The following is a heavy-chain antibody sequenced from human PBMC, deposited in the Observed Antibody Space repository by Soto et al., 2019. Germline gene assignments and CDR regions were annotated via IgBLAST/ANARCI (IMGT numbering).Heavy chain of an antibody. J-gene: IGHJ3*02. CDR3: ARERRDGSSWIWDDAFDI. CDR1: GFTVSSNY. CDR2: IYSGGST. D-gene: IGHD6-13*01. Sequence: GGSLRLSCAASGFTVSSNYMSWVRQAPGKGLEWVSVIYSGGSTYYADSVKGRFTISRDNSKNTLYLQMNSLRAEDTAVYYCARERRDGSSWIWDDAFDIWGQGTMVTVSS. V-gene: IGHV3-53*01.